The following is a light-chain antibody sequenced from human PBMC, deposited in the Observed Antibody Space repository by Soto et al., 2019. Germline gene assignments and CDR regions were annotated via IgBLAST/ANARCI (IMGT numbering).Light chain of an antibody. J-gene: IGLJ1*01. Sequence: QSALTQPPAASWASGQSVTISCTGTRRDVCGYDWDSWYQHRPGTAPKFLSNEVTKRPSGVPDRLSGSKSGNTASLTVSGLHPKAEADYFSSFYADSNTYVVCTGT. V-gene: IGLV2-8*01. CDR3: SFYADSNTYV. CDR1: RRDVCGYDW. CDR2: EVT.